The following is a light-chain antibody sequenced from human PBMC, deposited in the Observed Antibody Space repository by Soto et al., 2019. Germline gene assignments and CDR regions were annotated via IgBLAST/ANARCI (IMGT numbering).Light chain of an antibody. CDR3: QQYNSYSLT. CDR1: QSISSW. CDR2: DAS. V-gene: IGKV1-5*01. J-gene: IGKJ1*01. Sequence: DIQMTQSPSTLSASVGDRVTITCRASQSISSWLAWYQQKPGKAPKLLIYDASSLESGVPSRFSGSGSGTEFTLTISSLQPDDFATYYCQQYNSYSLTCGHGTKVEIK.